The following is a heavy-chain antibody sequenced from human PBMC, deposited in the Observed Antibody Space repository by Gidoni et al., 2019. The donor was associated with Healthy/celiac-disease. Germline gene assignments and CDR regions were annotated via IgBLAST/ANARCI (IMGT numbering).Heavy chain of an antibody. J-gene: IGHJ5*02. CDR1: GFSLCTTGVG. CDR3: AHRHDSSSTQTPLGFDP. V-gene: IGHV2-5*01. Sequence: QITLKESGPTLVKPTQTLTLTCTFSGFSLCTTGVGAGWTRQPPGKALEWLALIYWNDDKRYSPSLKSRLTITKDTSKNQVVRTMTNMDPVDTATYYCAHRHDSSSTQTPLGFDPWGQGTLVTVSS. D-gene: IGHD6-13*01. CDR2: IYWNDDK.